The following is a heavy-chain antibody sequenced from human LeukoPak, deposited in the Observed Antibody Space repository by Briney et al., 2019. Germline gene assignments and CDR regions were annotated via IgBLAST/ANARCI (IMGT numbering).Heavy chain of an antibody. Sequence: GGSLRLSCAASGFTFSSYGMHWVRQAPGKGLEWVAFIRYDGSSKYYADSVKGRFTISRDNSKNTLYLQMNSLRAEDTAVYYCAKRGYSYGDFDYWGQGTLVTVSS. CDR3: AKRGYSYGDFDY. CDR1: GFTFSSYG. D-gene: IGHD5-18*01. V-gene: IGHV3-30*02. J-gene: IGHJ4*02. CDR2: IRYDGSSK.